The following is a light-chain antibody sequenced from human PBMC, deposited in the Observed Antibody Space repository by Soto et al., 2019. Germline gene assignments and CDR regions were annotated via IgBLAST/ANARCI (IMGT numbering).Light chain of an antibody. V-gene: IGKV3-20*01. CDR3: QQYGSSLIT. J-gene: IGKJ5*01. Sequence: EIVLTQSPGTLSLSPGERATLSCRASQRVSSSYLAWYQQKPGQAPRLLFHGASSRATGIPDRFSGSGSGTGFTLTISRLEPEDFAVYYCQQYGSSLITFGQGTRLEIK. CDR2: GAS. CDR1: QRVSSSY.